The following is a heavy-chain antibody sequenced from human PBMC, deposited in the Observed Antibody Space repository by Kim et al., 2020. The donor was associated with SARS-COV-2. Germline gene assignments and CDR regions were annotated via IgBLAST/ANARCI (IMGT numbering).Heavy chain of an antibody. CDR2: IDANGEST. Sequence: GGSLRLSCAASGFTFSAHAMTWVRQVAGKGLEWVASIDANGESTYYTDALKGRFTISRDNARDVVYLQMNSLRVEDTALYYCSKDVPVRPTSPPEFWGQG. V-gene: IGHV3-23*01. J-gene: IGHJ1*01. CDR3: SKDVPVRPTSPPEF. CDR1: GFTFSAHA. D-gene: IGHD3-10*01.